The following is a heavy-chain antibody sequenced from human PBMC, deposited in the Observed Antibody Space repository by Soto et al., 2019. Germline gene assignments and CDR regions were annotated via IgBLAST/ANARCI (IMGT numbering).Heavy chain of an antibody. D-gene: IGHD2-15*01. J-gene: IGHJ4*02. CDR2: INTGGST. V-gene: IGHV3-23*01. CDR1: GFIFRGYG. Sequence: EVQLLESGGDLVQPGGSLRLSCAGSGFIFRGYGMTWVRQAPGKGLEWVSGINTGGSTYYADSVKGRFTIPRDNSKNMLYLQMNSLRAEDTAMYYCAKGPVWVVAATGGRLDVWGQGTPVTVSS. CDR3: AKGPVWVVAATGGRLDV.